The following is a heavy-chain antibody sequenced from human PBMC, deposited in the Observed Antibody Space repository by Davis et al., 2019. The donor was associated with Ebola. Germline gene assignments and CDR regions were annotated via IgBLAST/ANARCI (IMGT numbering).Heavy chain of an antibody. V-gene: IGHV4-59*01. CDR3: ARDQRRDFWSGYYYYYGMDV. CDR2: NEYRRMR. CDR1: GGSISSYY. D-gene: IGHD3-3*01. Sequence: GSLRLSCTVSGGSISSYYWSWIRQPPGKGREGRGENEYRRMRNYNPSLKSRVTISVDTSKNQFSLKLSSVTASDTAVYYCARDQRRDFWSGYYYYYGMDVWGQGTTVTVSS. J-gene: IGHJ6*02.